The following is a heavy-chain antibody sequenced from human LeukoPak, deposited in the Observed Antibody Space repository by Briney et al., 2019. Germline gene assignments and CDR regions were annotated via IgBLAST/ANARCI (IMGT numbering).Heavy chain of an antibody. J-gene: IGHJ3*02. CDR3: ARYCGGDCYSRAFDI. V-gene: IGHV1-69*04. CDR1: GGTFSSYA. Sequence: ASVKVSCKASGGTFSSYAISWVRQAPGQGLEWMGRIIPILGIANYAQKFQGRVTITADKSTSTAYMELSSLRSEDTAVYYCARYCGGDCYSRAFDIWGQGTMVTVSS. CDR2: IIPILGIA. D-gene: IGHD2-21*02.